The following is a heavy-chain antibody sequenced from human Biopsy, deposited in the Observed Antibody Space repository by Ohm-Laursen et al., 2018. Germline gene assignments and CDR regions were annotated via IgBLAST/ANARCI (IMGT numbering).Heavy chain of an antibody. CDR1: GGSFTGHY. CDR2: ISHTGYT. J-gene: IGHJ1*01. D-gene: IGHD4-23*01. CDR3: ARGSNEYGGLYFPH. Sequence: ILSLTCTVSGGSFTGHYWTWVRQPPGKGLEWIGHISHTGYTSYKSSLKSRVTISLDTPRKHFSLRLTSLAAADTAVYYCARGSNEYGGLYFPHWGQGTLVTVSS. V-gene: IGHV4-59*11.